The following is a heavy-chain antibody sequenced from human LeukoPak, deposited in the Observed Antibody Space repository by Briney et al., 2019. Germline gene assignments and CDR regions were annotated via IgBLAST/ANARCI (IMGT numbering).Heavy chain of an antibody. Sequence: PSQTLSLTCTVSGGSISSGSYYWSWIRQPAGKGLEWIGYIYYSGSTNYNPSLKSRVTISVDTSKNQFSLKLSSVTAADTAVYYCASTYSSGFPIYWGQGTLVTVSS. J-gene: IGHJ4*02. V-gene: IGHV4-61*09. CDR2: IYYSGST. CDR3: ASTYSSGFPIY. D-gene: IGHD6-19*01. CDR1: GGSISSGSYY.